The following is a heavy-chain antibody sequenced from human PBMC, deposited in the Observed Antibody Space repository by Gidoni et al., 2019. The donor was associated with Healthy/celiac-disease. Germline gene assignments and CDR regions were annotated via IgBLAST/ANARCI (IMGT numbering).Heavy chain of an antibody. Sequence: QMQLVQSGPEVKKPGTSVKVSCKASGFTFTSSAVQWVRQARGQRLEWIGWIVVGSGNTNYAQKFQERVTITRDMSTSTAYMELSSLRSEDTAVYYCAADPVPAAIGYDAFDIWGQGTMVTVSS. J-gene: IGHJ3*02. CDR3: AADPVPAAIGYDAFDI. D-gene: IGHD2-2*01. CDR1: GFTFTSSA. V-gene: IGHV1-58*01. CDR2: IVVGSGNT.